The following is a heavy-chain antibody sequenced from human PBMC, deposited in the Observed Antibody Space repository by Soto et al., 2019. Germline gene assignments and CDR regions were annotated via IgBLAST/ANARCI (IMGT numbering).Heavy chain of an antibody. D-gene: IGHD5-12*01. CDR2: ISAGVGST. CDR1: GFTFSSYV. CDR3: AKGNPTISSDFKFDP. J-gene: IGHJ5*02. V-gene: IGHV3-23*01. Sequence: GGSLRLSCAASGFTFSSYVMSWVRLAPGKGLEWVSSISAGVGSTYYADSVKGRFTISRDNSKNTLYLQMNSLRVEDTAVYYCAKGNPTISSDFKFDPWGQGTLVTVSS.